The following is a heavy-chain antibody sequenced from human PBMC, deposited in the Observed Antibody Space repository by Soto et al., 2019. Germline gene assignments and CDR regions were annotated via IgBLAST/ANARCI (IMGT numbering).Heavy chain of an antibody. V-gene: IGHV1-69*02. CDR2: IIPILGIA. CDR3: ARTSNWGGRNWFDP. J-gene: IGHJ5*02. CDR1: GGTFSSYT. Sequence: QVQLVQSGAEVKKPGSSVKVSCKASGGTFSSYTISWVRQAPGQGLEWMGRIIPILGIANYAQKFQGRVTITADKSTSTAYMELSSLRSEDTAVYYCARTSNWGGRNWFDPWGQGTLVTVSS. D-gene: IGHD7-27*01.